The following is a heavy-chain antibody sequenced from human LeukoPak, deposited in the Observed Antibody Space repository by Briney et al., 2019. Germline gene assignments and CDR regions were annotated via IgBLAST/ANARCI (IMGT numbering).Heavy chain of an antibody. D-gene: IGHD3-10*01. V-gene: IGHV1-18*01. CDR3: ATPKPGSGSQFDY. CDR1: GYTFTSYG. Sequence: ASVKVSCKASGYTFTSYGISWVRQAPGQGLEWMGWISAYNGNTNYAQKLQGRVTMTEDTSTDTAYMELSSLRSEDTAVYYCATPKPGSGSQFDYWGQGTLVTVSS. J-gene: IGHJ4*02. CDR2: ISAYNGNT.